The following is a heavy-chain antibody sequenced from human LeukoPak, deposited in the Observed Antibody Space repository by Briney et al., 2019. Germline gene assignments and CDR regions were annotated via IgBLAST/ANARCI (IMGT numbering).Heavy chain of an antibody. CDR2: ISAYNGNT. CDR1: GGTFSSYA. J-gene: IGHJ4*02. CDR3: ARTDYGDYVPY. D-gene: IGHD4-17*01. V-gene: IGHV1-18*01. Sequence: ASVKVSCKASGGTFSSYAISWARQAPGQGLEWMGWISAYNGNTNYAQKLQGRVTMTTDTSTSTAYMELRSLRSDDTAVYYCARTDYGDYVPYWGQGTLVTVSS.